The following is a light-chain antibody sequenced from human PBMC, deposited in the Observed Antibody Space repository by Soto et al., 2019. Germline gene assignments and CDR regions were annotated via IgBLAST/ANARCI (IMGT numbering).Light chain of an antibody. CDR1: SSDVGGSNY. V-gene: IGLV2-14*01. Sequence: QSALTQPASVSGSPGQSITISCTGTSSDVGGSNYVSWYQQHPGKAPKLMIYDVSNRPSGVSNRFSGSKSGNTASLTISGLQAEDEADYYCGSYTSSSTLYVFVTGNKLTVL. J-gene: IGLJ1*01. CDR2: DVS. CDR3: GSYTSSSTLYV.